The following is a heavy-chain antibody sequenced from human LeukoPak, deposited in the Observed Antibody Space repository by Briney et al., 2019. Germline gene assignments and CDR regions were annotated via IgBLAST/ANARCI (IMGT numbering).Heavy chain of an antibody. D-gene: IGHD2/OR15-2a*01. J-gene: IGHJ3*02. Sequence: PSETLSLTCTASGGSISSSSYYWGWIRQPPGKGLEWIGSIYYSGSTYYNPSLKSRVTISVDTSKKQCSLKLSSVTAEYTAVYYSASHDLSGAFDIWGQGTMVTVSS. CDR2: IYYSGST. CDR1: GGSISSSSYY. CDR3: ASHDLSGAFDI. V-gene: IGHV4-39*01.